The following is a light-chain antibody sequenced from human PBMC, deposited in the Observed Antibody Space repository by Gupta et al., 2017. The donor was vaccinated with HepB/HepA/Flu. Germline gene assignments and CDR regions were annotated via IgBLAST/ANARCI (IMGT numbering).Light chain of an antibody. Sequence: QSALTQPASVSGSPGQSITISCTGTSSDVGGYNYVSWYQLHPGKAPKLMIYDVSNRPSGVSNRFSGSKPGNTASLTISGLQPEDEADYCCSSYTSSGTPVFGGGTKLTVL. CDR3: SSYTSSGTPV. CDR1: SSDVGGYNY. CDR2: DVS. V-gene: IGLV2-14*01. J-gene: IGLJ2*01.